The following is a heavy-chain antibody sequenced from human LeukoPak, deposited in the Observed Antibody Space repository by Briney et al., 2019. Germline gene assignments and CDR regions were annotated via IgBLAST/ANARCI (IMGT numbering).Heavy chain of an antibody. Sequence: AGGSLRLSCAASGFTFSSYSMNWVRQAPGKGLEWVSRINSGGSNIYYADSVKGRFTISRDNAKNTLYLQMNSLRAEDTAVYYCARDLGRQIGVASAIGLFHYWGQGTLVTVSS. CDR2: INSGGSNI. J-gene: IGHJ4*02. D-gene: IGHD2-21*01. CDR3: ARDLGRQIGVASAIGLFHY. CDR1: GFTFSSYS. V-gene: IGHV3-21*01.